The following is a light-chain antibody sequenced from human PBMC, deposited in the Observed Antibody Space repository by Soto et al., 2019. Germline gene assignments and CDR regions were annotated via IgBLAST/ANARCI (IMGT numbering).Light chain of an antibody. CDR3: QQTKSYPST. CDR2: GAS. Sequence: IQLTQSPSSLSASVGDRVTITFRASQDISSSLAWYQQKAGKAPKLLIYGASILQSGVPSGFSGSGFGTDFTLTISSLRAEDFAIYFCQQTKSYPSTFGGGTKVDIK. V-gene: IGKV1-13*02. CDR1: QDISSS. J-gene: IGKJ4*01.